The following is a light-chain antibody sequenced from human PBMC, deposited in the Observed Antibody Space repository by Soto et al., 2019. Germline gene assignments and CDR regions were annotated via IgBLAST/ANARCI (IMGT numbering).Light chain of an antibody. CDR1: SSNIGNNY. V-gene: IGLV1-51*02. CDR2: KNK. CDR3: GTWDSSLSAVV. Sequence: QSVLTQPPSVSAAPGQTVTISCSGSSSNIGNNYVSWYQQLPGTAPKLLIYKNKKRPSGIPDRFSGSKSGTSATLGITGLQTGDEADYYCGTWDSSLSAVVFGGGTKLTVL. J-gene: IGLJ2*01.